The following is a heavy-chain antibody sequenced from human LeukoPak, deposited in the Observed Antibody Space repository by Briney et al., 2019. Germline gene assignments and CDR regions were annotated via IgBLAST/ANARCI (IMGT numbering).Heavy chain of an antibody. J-gene: IGHJ4*02. CDR1: GFTVSSNY. CDR3: AREDPYYYDSSGYSGY. V-gene: IGHV3-66*01. Sequence: GGSLRLSCAASGFTVSSNYMSGVRQAPGKGLEWVSVIYSGGSTYYADSVKGRFTISRDNSKNTLYLQMNSLRAEDTAVYYCAREDPYYYDSSGYSGYWGQGTLVTVSS. CDR2: IYSGGST. D-gene: IGHD3-22*01.